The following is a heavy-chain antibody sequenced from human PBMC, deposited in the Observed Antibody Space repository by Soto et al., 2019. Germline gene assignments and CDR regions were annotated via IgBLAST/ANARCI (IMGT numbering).Heavy chain of an antibody. V-gene: IGHV5-51*01. CDR1: GFSFTRYW. CDR3: VSTVTGTEFAY. J-gene: IGHJ4*02. CDR2: IYPGDYDT. D-gene: IGHD6-19*01. Sequence: WESLKIFCSSPGFSFTRYWIGLVRQVSGKGLEGVGIIYPGDYDTRHSAFCQGQVNISAGKSISTAYLQWGSLKASDPGMYYFVSTVTGTEFAYWGQGPMATASS.